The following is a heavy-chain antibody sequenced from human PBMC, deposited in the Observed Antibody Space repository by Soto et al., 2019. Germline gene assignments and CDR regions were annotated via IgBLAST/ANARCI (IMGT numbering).Heavy chain of an antibody. J-gene: IGHJ4*02. CDR2: ISGSAGST. CDR1: GFTLSSYA. Sequence: EVQLLESGGGLVQPGGSLRLSCAASGFTLSSYAMIWVRQAPGKGLEWVSSISGSAGSTYYADSVKGRFTISRDNSKNTLYVQMNSLRAEDTAVYYCAKGHGDYVWHYFDYGGQGTLVTVSS. CDR3: AKGHGDYVWHYFDY. V-gene: IGHV3-23*01. D-gene: IGHD4-17*01.